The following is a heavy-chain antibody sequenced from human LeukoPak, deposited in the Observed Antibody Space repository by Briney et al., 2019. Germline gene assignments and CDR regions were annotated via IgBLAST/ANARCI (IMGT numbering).Heavy chain of an antibody. V-gene: IGHV3-53*01. J-gene: IGHJ6*03. CDR2: IYSGGST. Sequence: GGSLGLSCAASGFTVISNYMSWVRQAPGKGLEWVSVIYSGGSTYYADSVKGRFTISRDNSKNTLYLQMNSLRAEDTAVYYCARDHGRYYMDVWGKGTTVTVSS. CDR1: GFTVISNY. CDR3: ARDHGRYYMDV.